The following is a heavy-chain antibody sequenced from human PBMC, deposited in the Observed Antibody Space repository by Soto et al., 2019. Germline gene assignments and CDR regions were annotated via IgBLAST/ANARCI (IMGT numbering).Heavy chain of an antibody. CDR3: ASATSREIGLRN. J-gene: IGHJ4*02. D-gene: IGHD1-26*01. V-gene: IGHV1-18*01. Sequence: ASVKVSCKASGFTLTTHGFTWVRQAPGQGLEWMGWSSALNGYTNYAQNFQGRLTITTDSSKRTAYMELRSLRSDDKAVYYCASATSREIGLRNWVQGPLVTVSP. CDR1: GFTLTTHG. CDR2: SSALNGYT.